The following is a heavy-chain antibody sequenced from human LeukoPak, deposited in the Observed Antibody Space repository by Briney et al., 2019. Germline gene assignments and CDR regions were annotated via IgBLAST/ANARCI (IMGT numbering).Heavy chain of an antibody. CDR2: TSSSDAGT. V-gene: IGHV3-23*01. CDR3: ARAGGTYYGIAFDI. Sequence: GGSLTLSCAAFGFPLSSYAMSWVRQAPGKGLEWVSATSSSDAGTYHADSVRGRFTISRDNSKNTLYLQMNSLRVEDAALYYCARAGGTYYGIAFDIWGQGTMVTVSS. D-gene: IGHD1-26*01. J-gene: IGHJ3*02. CDR1: GFPLSSYA.